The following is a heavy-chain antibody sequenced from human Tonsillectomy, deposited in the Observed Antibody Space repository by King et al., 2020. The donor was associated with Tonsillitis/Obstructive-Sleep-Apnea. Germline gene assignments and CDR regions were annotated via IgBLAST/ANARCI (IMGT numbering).Heavy chain of an antibody. CDR1: GYSFTSYW. V-gene: IGHV5-10-1*03. Sequence: QLVQSGAEVKKPGESLKISCKGSGYSFTSYWISWVRQMPGKGLEWMGRIDPTDSYNNYSPSFQGHVPISADKSISTAYLQWSSLKASDTAMYYCARLDCSSASCYTENWFDLWGQGTLVTVSS. CDR3: ARLDCSSASCYTENWFDL. CDR2: IDPTDSYN. J-gene: IGHJ5*02. D-gene: IGHD2-2*02.